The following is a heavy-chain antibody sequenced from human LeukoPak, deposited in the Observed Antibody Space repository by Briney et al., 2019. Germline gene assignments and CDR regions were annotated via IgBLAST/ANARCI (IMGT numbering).Heavy chain of an antibody. D-gene: IGHD3-16*01. V-gene: IGHV1-3*01. CDR2: INAGNGNT. CDR1: GYTFTSYV. CDR3: ARGLGGANGMDV. J-gene: IGHJ6*02. Sequence: ASVKVSCKASGYTFTSYVMHWVRQAPGQRLEWMGWINAGNGNTKYSQKFQGRITITRDTSASTAYMELSSLRSEDTAVYYCARGLGGANGMDVWGQGTTVTVSS.